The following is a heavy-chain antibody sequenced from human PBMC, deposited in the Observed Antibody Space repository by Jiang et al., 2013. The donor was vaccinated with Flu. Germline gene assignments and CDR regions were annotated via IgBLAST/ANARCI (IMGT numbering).Heavy chain of an antibody. CDR1: GFSLSTSGMC. CDR2: IDWDDDK. CDR3: ARIATMGYYYGMDV. V-gene: IGHV2-70*01. Sequence: KPTQTLTLTCTFSGFSLSTSGMCVSWIRQPPGKALEWLALIDWDDDKYYSTSLKTRLTISKDTSKNQVVLTMTNMDPVDTATYYCARIATMGYYYGMDVWGQGTTVTVSS. J-gene: IGHJ6*02. D-gene: IGHD3-10*01.